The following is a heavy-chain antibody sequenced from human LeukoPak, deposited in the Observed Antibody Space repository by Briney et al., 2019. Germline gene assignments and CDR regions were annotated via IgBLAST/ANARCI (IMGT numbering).Heavy chain of an antibody. CDR2: ISAYNGNT. Sequence: GASVKVSCKAPGGTFSSYAISWVRQAPGQGLEWMGWISAYNGNTNYAQKLQGRVTMTTDTSTSTAYMELRSLRSDDTAVYYCARSDYGDVLWGQGTLVTVSS. CDR1: GGTFSSYA. V-gene: IGHV1-18*01. D-gene: IGHD4-17*01. CDR3: ARSDYGDVL. J-gene: IGHJ4*02.